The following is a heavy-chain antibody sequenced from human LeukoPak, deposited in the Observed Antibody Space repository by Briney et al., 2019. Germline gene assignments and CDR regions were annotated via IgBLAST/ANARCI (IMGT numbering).Heavy chain of an antibody. V-gene: IGHV4-59*01. CDR3: ARQYYDSSGYYRRKLTNWFDP. D-gene: IGHD3-22*01. J-gene: IGHJ5*02. Sequence: SETLSLTCTVSGGSISSYYWSWIRQPPGKGLECIGYIYYSGSTNYKPSLKSRVTISVATSKNQFSLKLSSVTAADTAVYYCARQYYDSSGYYRRKLTNWFDPWGQGTLVTVSS. CDR2: IYYSGST. CDR1: GGSISSYY.